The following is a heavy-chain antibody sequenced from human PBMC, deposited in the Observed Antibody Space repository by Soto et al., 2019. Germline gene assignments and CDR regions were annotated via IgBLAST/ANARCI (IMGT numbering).Heavy chain of an antibody. CDR1: GGSFSGYY. CDR2: INHSGST. V-gene: IGHV4-34*01. D-gene: IGHD6-6*01. Sequence: PSETLSLTCAVYGGSFSGYYWSWIRQPPGKGLEWIGEINHSGSTNYNPSLKSRVTISVDTSKNQFSLKLSSVTAADTAVYYCARSRIAARRDLFDSRGQGSSVIVSS. J-gene: IGHJ5*01. CDR3: ARSRIAARRDLFDS.